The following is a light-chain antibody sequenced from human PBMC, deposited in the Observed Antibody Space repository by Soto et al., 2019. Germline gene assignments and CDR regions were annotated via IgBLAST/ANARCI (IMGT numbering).Light chain of an antibody. CDR1: QSISSW. V-gene: IGKV1-5*01. CDR2: DAS. J-gene: IGKJ4*01. Sequence: DIQMTQSPSTLSASVGDRVTITCRASQSISSWLAWYQQKPGKAPKLLIYDASSLESGVPSRFSGSGSGTEFTLTISSLQPDDFATYYCQQYNSYSPIVGGGTKVDI. CDR3: QQYNSYSPI.